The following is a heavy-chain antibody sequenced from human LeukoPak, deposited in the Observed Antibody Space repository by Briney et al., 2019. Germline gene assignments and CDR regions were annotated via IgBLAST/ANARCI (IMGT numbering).Heavy chain of an antibody. V-gene: IGHV4-34*01. J-gene: IGHJ4*02. D-gene: IGHD5-18*01. CDR3: ASRVNTAMVTNPFDY. CDR1: GGSFSGYY. Sequence: PSETLSLTCAVYGGSFSGYYWSWIRQPPGKGLEWIGEINHSGSTNYNPSLKSRVTISVDTSKNQFSLKLSSVTAADTAVYYCASRVNTAMVTNPFDYWGQGTLVTVSS. CDR2: INHSGST.